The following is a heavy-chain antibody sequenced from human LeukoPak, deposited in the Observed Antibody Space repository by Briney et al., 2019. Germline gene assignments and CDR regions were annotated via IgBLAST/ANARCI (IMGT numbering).Heavy chain of an antibody. J-gene: IGHJ4*02. Sequence: SETLSLTCTVSGGSISSYYWSWIRQPPGKGLEWIGYIYYSGSTNYNPSLKSRVTISVDTSKNQFSLKLSSVTAADTAVYYCARESKEGAAAGLDYWGQGTLVTVSS. CDR1: GGSISSYY. V-gene: IGHV4-59*12. CDR2: IYYSGST. CDR3: ARESKEGAAAGLDY. D-gene: IGHD6-13*01.